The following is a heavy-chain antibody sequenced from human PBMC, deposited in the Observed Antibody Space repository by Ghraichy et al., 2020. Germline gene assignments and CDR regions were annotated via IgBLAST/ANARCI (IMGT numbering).Heavy chain of an antibody. CDR2: VHGSGST. D-gene: IGHD2-15*01. CDR3: ASGTGWSQTY. Sequence: SETLSLTCTVSGGSISSYYCNWFRQPPGKGLEWIGYVHGSGSTKYHPSLESRVTVSSDTAKNEFSLSLTSMTPADTAVYYCASGTGWSQTYWGQGTLVTVS. V-gene: IGHV4-59*01. J-gene: IGHJ4*02. CDR1: GGSISSYY.